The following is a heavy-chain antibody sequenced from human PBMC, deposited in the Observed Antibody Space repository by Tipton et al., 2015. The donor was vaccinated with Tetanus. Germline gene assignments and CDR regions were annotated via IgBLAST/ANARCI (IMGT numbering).Heavy chain of an antibody. J-gene: IGHJ4*02. D-gene: IGHD4-17*01. CDR2: INHSGST. Sequence: TLSLTCAVYSGPFSGYSWSWIRQPPGKGLEWIGEINHSGSTNYNPSLKSRVTISVDRSKNQFSLNLNSLTAADTAVYYCARAPATVTTSGIAGIRRRRGSGFDYWGQGTLVTVSS. CDR1: SGPFSGYS. V-gene: IGHV4-34*01. CDR3: ARAPATVTTSGIAGIRRRRGSGFDY.